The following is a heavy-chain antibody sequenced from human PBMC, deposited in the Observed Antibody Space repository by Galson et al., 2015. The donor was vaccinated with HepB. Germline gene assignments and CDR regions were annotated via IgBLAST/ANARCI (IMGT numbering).Heavy chain of an antibody. J-gene: IGHJ4*02. D-gene: IGHD2-21*02. V-gene: IGHV3-64*01. CDR1: GFTFSNYA. Sequence: SLRLSCAASGFTFSNYAMYWVRQAPGKGLEYVSVISSNGGSTYYANSVKGRFTSSRDNSKNTLYLQMGSLRAEDMAVYYCARGSGGGGDCCPLDYWGQGSLVTVSS. CDR3: ARGSGGGGDCCPLDY. CDR2: ISSNGGST.